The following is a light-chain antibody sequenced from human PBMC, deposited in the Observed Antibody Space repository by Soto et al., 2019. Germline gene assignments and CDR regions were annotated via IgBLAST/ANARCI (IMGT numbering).Light chain of an antibody. CDR2: RVS. CDR1: QSVSSTN. V-gene: IGKV3-20*01. CDR3: QHYDNLLWT. Sequence: ENVLTQSPGTLSLSPGERATLSCRASQSVSSTNLAWYQQKPGRAPRLLIYRVSNRATGIPDRFSGSGSGTDFTLTISRLDPEDFAVYYCQHYDNLLWTFGRGTKVEV. J-gene: IGKJ1*01.